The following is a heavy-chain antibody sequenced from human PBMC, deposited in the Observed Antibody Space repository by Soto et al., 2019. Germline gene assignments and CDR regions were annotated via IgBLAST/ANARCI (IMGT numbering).Heavy chain of an antibody. CDR2: INPKNGGT. V-gene: IGHV1-2*02. J-gene: IGHJ4*02. CDR3: AREEGTELDF. D-gene: IGHD1-7*01. Sequence: QVRLVQSGAEVKKPGASVKVTCKPSGCTFTDAYIHWVRQAPGQGLEWLGWINPKNGGTNYAQKFQGRVTMTRDTSSSTAFMELSSLNSNDTAVYYCAREEGTELDFWGQGTLVTVSS. CDR1: GCTFTDAY.